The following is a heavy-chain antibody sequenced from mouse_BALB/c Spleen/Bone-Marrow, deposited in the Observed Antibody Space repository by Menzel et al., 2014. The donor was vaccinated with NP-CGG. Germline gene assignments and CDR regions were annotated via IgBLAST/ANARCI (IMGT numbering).Heavy chain of an antibody. V-gene: IGHV1-82*01. CDR3: ARSGLGPYYFDY. Sequence: VQRVESGPELVKPGASVKISCKASGYAFSSSWMNWVKQRPGQGLEWIGRIYPGDGDTNYNGKFKGKATLTADKSSSTAYMQLSSLTSVDSAVYFCARSGLGPYYFDYWGQGTTLTVSS. CDR1: GYAFSSSW. J-gene: IGHJ2*01. CDR2: IYPGDGDT. D-gene: IGHD4-1*01.